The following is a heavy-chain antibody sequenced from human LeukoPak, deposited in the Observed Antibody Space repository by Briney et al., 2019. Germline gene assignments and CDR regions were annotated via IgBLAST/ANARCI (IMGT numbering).Heavy chain of an antibody. CDR1: GFTFSSYS. Sequence: SGGSLRLSCAASGFTFSSYSMNWVRQAPGKGLEWVGRVYTSGNTNYNPSLKSRVTMSVDTSKNQFSLKLTSVTAADTAVYFCARESSFEPGIVDYWGQGTLVTVSS. J-gene: IGHJ4*02. CDR3: ARESSFEPGIVDY. D-gene: IGHD1-26*01. V-gene: IGHV4-4*07. CDR2: VYTSGNT.